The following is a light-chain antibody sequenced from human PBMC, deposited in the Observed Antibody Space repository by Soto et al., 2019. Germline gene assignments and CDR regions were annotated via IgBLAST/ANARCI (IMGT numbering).Light chain of an antibody. V-gene: IGLV2-23*02. CDR3: CSYAGSDTYV. CDR1: ISDVGSYNL. Sequence: QSVLTQPASVSGSPGQSITISCTGTISDVGSYNLVSWYQQHPGKAPKLMIYEVTKRPSGVSNRFSGSKSGNTASLTISGLQAEDEADYHCCSYAGSDTYVFGTGTTVTVL. J-gene: IGLJ1*01. CDR2: EVT.